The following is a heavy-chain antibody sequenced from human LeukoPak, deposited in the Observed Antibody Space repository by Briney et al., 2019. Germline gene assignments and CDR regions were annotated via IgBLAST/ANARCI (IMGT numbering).Heavy chain of an antibody. CDR3: AAELRDYGDYVFDY. J-gene: IGHJ4*02. Sequence: GGSLRLSCAASGFTFSSYSMNWVRQAPGKGLEWVSSISSSSSYIYYADSVKGRFTISRDNAKNSLYLQMNSLRAEDTAVYYRAAELRDYGDYVFDYWGQGTLVTVSS. V-gene: IGHV3-21*01. CDR2: ISSSSSYI. D-gene: IGHD4-17*01. CDR1: GFTFSSYS.